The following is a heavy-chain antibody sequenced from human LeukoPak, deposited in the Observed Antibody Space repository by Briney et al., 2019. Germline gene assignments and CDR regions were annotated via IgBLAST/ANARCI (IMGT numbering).Heavy chain of an antibody. Sequence: GGSLRLSCAASGFSFSNCSMNWVRQAPGKGLEWVSSISSSTYIYYADSLEGRFTISRDNARNSLYLQMNSLRAEDTAVYYCAGDYEGNLAFDIWGQGTMVTVSS. D-gene: IGHD4-23*01. CDR1: GFSFSNCS. CDR2: ISSSTYI. V-gene: IGHV3-21*01. J-gene: IGHJ3*02. CDR3: AGDYEGNLAFDI.